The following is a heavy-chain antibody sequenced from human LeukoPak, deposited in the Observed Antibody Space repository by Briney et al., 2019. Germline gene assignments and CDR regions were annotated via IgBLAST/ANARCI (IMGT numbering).Heavy chain of an antibody. V-gene: IGHV3-30-3*01. Sequence: TGGSPRLSCAASGFIFNTYAIHWVRQAPGKGLDWVAVISYDGSNKYYADSVKGRFTISRDDSKNTLYLQMNSLRGEDTAVYYCARDNYGMDVWGQGTTVTVSS. CDR1: GFIFNTYA. J-gene: IGHJ6*02. CDR3: ARDNYGMDV. CDR2: ISYDGSNK.